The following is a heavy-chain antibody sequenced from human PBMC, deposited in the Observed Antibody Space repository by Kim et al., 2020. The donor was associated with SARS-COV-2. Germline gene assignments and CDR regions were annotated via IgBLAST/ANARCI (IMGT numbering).Heavy chain of an antibody. CDR3: ARGNDANSGVYDY. D-gene: IGHD1-1*01. CDR1: GFTFRSYG. CDR2: IWYDASKK. V-gene: IGHV3-33*01. J-gene: IGHJ4*02. Sequence: GGSLRLSCAASGFTFRSYGMHWVRQAPGKGPEWVAVIWYDASKKYYIDSVKGRFTLSRDNSKNTLFLQMDTLRAEDTAIYYCARGNDANSGVYDYWGQGTLGTVSS.